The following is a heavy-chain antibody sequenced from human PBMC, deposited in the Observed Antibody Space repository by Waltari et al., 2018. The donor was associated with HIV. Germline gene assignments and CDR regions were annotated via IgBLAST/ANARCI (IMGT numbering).Heavy chain of an antibody. V-gene: IGHV3-48*02. CDR1: GFTFSSYP. Sequence: EVQLVESGGGLVQPGGSLRLSCAASGFTFSSYPMHWVRQAPEKGLEWVSYISSSSSAIYYADSVKGRFTISRDNARNSLFLQMNSLRDEDTALYYCARDEGGSGYDLVDWGQGTLVTVSS. CDR3: ARDEGGSGYDLVD. J-gene: IGHJ4*02. CDR2: ISSSSSAI. D-gene: IGHD5-12*01.